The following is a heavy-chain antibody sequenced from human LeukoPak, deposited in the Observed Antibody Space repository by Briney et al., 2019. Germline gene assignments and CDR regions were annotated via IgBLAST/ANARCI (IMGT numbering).Heavy chain of an antibody. CDR2: IDPHGSET. D-gene: IGHD1-1*01. CDR1: GFSFSNYG. CDR3: ARIWYFGDNNWRYFDY. Sequence: GGSLRLSCAASGFSFSNYGMSWVRQAPGKGLEWVANIDPHGSETQYVGSVKGRFTTSRDNAKNSLYVQMNSLRAEDTAIYYCARIWYFGDNNWRYFDYWGQGTLVTVAS. V-gene: IGHV3-7*01. J-gene: IGHJ4*03.